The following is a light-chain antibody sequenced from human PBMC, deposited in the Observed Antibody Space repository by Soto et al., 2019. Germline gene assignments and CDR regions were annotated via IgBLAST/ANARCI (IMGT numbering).Light chain of an antibody. CDR3: QQCNSYPWT. J-gene: IGKJ1*01. CDR1: QSISLY. Sequence: DIQMTQSPSALSASVGDRVTITCRASQSISLYLAWYQQKPGKAPNLLIYRASNLQTGVPSRFSGSGSGTEFTLTISRLQPDDFATYYCQQCNSYPWTFGQGTKVEVK. V-gene: IGKV1-5*03. CDR2: RAS.